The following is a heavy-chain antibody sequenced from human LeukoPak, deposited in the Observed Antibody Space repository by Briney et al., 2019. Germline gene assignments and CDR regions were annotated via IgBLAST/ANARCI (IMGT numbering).Heavy chain of an antibody. D-gene: IGHD3-16*01. CDR2: ISYDGSNK. CDR3: ARGGRWFDP. J-gene: IGHJ5*02. CDR1: GFTFSSYA. V-gene: IGHV3-30-3*01. Sequence: GGSLRLSCAASGFTFSSYAMHWVRQAPGRGLEWVAVISYDGSNKYYADSVKGRFTISRDNAKNTLYLQMNSLRAEDTALYYCARGGRWFDPWGQGTLVTVSS.